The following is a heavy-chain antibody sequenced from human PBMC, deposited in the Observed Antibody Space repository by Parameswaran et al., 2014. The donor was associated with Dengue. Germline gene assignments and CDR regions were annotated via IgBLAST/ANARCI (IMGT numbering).Heavy chain of an antibody. Sequence: LPGSGPTLVKPTQTLTLTCTFSGFSFSSSGMSVGWIRQPPGKALEWLALVYWDDDKRYSPSLKSRLTITKDTSKKQVVLRMTSMDPVDTATYFCTHTYLNYDEMWTSDRNSPLFDYWGQGTLVTVSS. J-gene: IGHJ4*02. CDR2: VYWDDDK. V-gene: IGHV2-5*02. CDR1: GFSFSSSGMS. CDR3: THTYLNYDEMWTSDRNSPLFDY. D-gene: IGHD2/OR15-2a*01.